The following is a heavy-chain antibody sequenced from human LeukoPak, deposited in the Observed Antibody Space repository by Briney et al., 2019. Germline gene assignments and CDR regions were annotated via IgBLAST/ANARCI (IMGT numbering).Heavy chain of an antibody. Sequence: PRGSLRLSCAASGFTFSSYGMHWVRQAPGKGLEWVAFIRYDGSNKYYADSVKGRFTISRDNSKNTLYLQMNSLRAEDTAVYYCAKDGSKYYDFWSGSYAFDIWGQGTMVTVSS. CDR3: AKDGSKYYDFWSGSYAFDI. J-gene: IGHJ3*02. CDR1: GFTFSSYG. D-gene: IGHD3-3*01. V-gene: IGHV3-30*02. CDR2: IRYDGSNK.